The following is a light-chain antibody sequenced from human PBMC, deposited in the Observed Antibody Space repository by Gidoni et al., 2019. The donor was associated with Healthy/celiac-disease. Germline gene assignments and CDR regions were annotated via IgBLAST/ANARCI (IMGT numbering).Light chain of an antibody. CDR3: QQYDNLFT. CDR1: QDISNY. J-gene: IGKJ3*01. V-gene: IGKV1-33*01. CDR2: DAA. Sequence: DIQMTQSPSSLSASVGDRVTITCQASQDISNYLNWYQQKPGKAPKLLIYDAANLETGVPSRFSGSGSGTYFTFTISSLQPEVIATYYCQQYDNLFTFGPGTKVDIK.